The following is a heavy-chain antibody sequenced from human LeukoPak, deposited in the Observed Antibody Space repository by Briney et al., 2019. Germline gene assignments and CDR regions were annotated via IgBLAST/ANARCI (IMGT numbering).Heavy chain of an antibody. J-gene: IGHJ6*02. Sequence: ASVKVSCKTSGHSFTSYGISWVRQAPGQGLEWMGWISGYNGNTNYAQKLQGRVTMTTDTSTSTAYMELRSLRSDDTAVYYCARGSLTRDYYYYGMDVWGQGTTVTVSS. V-gene: IGHV1-18*01. CDR3: ARGSLTRDYYYYGMDV. CDR2: ISGYNGNT. D-gene: IGHD3-9*01. CDR1: GHSFTSYG.